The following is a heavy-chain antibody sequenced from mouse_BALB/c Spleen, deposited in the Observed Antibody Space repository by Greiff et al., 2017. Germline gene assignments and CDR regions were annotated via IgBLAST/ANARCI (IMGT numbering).Heavy chain of an antibody. CDR1: GYTFTDYA. Sequence: QVQLKESGAELVRPGVSVKISCKGSGYTFTDYAMHWVKQSHAKSLEWIGVISTYYGDASYNQKFKGKATMTVDKSSSTAYMELARLTSEDSAIYYGARGGYGNYLDYWGQGTTLTVSS. CDR3: ARGGYGNYLDY. V-gene: IGHV1S137*01. D-gene: IGHD2-10*02. J-gene: IGHJ2*01. CDR2: ISTYYGDA.